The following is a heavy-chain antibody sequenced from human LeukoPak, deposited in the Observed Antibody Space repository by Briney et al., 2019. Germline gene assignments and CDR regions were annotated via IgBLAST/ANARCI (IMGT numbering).Heavy chain of an antibody. Sequence: GGSLRLSCAASGLTFKNYAMTWVRQAPGKGLESVSPVSGHGDNTYYADSVKGRFSISRGNSKNTLYLQMNSLRADNTAVYYCAKDNYYDSSDPWGWGQGTLVTVS. V-gene: IGHV3-23*01. CDR2: VSGHGDNT. D-gene: IGHD3-22*01. CDR1: GLTFKNYA. J-gene: IGHJ4*02. CDR3: AKDNYYDSSDPWG.